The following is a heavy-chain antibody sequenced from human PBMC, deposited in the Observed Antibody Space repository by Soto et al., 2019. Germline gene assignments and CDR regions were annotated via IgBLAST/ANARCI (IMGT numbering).Heavy chain of an antibody. CDR3: ARHRIFGVVRGMDV. CDR2: IYYSGST. V-gene: IGHV4-59*01. CDR1: GGSISSYY. Sequence: TLSLTCTVSGGSISSYYWSWIRQPPGKGLEWIGYIYYSGSTNYNPSLKSRVTISVDTSKNQFSLKLSSVTAADTAVYYCARHRIFGVVRGMDVWGQGTTVTVSS. J-gene: IGHJ6*02. D-gene: IGHD3-3*02.